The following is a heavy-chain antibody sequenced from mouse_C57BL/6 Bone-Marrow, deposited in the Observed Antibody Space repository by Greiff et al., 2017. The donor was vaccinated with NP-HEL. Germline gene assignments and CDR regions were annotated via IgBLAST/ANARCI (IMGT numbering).Heavy chain of an antibody. V-gene: IGHV5-9-1*02. CDR2: ISSGSDYI. CDR1: GFTFSSYA. J-gene: IGHJ2*01. Sequence: EVMLVESGEGLVKPGGSLKLSCAASGFTFSSYAMSWVRQTPEKRLEWVAYISSGSDYIYYADTVKGRFTISRDNARNTLYLQMSSLKSEDTAMYYCTRGPYYYGSSSYYFDYWGQGTTLTVSS. D-gene: IGHD1-1*01. CDR3: TRGPYYYGSSSYYFDY.